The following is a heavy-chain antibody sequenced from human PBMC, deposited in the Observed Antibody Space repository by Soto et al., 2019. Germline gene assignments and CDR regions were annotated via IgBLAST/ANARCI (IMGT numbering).Heavy chain of an antibody. CDR2: IYWDGDK. CDR1: GFSLTKSPVG. D-gene: IGHD6-19*01. J-gene: IGHJ4*02. V-gene: IGHV2-5*02. Sequence: QITLKESGPTLVEPTEALALTCSFSGFSLTKSPVGVGWFRQPPGKALEWLAVIYWDGDKRYSPSLKARLTITKDTSKNQVVLTMTNMDPVDTATYYCAHRPSGWYLFDYWGQGTLVTVSS. CDR3: AHRPSGWYLFDY.